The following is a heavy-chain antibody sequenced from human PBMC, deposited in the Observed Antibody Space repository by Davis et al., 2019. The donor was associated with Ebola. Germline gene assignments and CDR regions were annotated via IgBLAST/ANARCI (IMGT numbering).Heavy chain of an antibody. Sequence: PGGFLRLSCAASGFTFSDYYMSWIRQAPGKGLEWIGEINHSGSTNYNPSLKSRVTISVDTSKNQFSLKVISVTAADTAVYYCARIYGDYGDYWGQGTLVTVSS. D-gene: IGHD4-17*01. J-gene: IGHJ4*02. V-gene: IGHV4-34*01. CDR2: INHSGST. CDR3: ARIYGDYGDY. CDR1: GFTFSDYY.